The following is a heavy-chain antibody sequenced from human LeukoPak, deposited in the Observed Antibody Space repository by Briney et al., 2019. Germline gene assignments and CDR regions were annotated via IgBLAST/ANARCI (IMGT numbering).Heavy chain of an antibody. V-gene: IGHV1-18*01. CDR2: ISAYNGNT. J-gene: IGHJ5*02. CDR1: GYTFTSYG. D-gene: IGHD5-12*01. CDR3: ATVMYSGYVINWFDP. Sequence: ASVKASCKASGYTFTSYGISWVRQAPGQGLEWMGWISAYNGNTNYAQKLQGSVTMTTDTSTSTAYMELRSLRSDDTAVYYCATVMYSGYVINWFDPWGQGTLVTVSS.